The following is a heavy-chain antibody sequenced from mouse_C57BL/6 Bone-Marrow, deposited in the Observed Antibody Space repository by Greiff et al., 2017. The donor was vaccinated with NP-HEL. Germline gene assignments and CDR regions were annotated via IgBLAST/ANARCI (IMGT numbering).Heavy chain of an antibody. Sequence: QVQLQQSGAELARPGASVKMSCKASGYTFTSYTMHWVKQRPGQGLEWIGYINPSSGYTKYNQKFKDKATLTADKSSSTAYMQLGSLTSEDSAVYYGARYYYVSSSNYYAMDYWGQGTSVTVSS. CDR3: ARYYYVSSSNYYAMDY. J-gene: IGHJ4*01. CDR1: GYTFTSYT. V-gene: IGHV1-4*01. CDR2: INPSSGYT. D-gene: IGHD1-1*01.